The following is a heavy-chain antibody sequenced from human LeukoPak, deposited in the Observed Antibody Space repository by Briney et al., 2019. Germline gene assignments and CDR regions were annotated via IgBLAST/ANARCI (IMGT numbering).Heavy chain of an antibody. Sequence: AGGSLRLSCAASGFTFSSYAMHWVRQAPGKGLEYVSDISSNGGSTYYANSVKGRFTISRDNSKNTLYLQMGSLRAEDMAVYYCARVVGDYGAFDIWGQGTMVTVSS. V-gene: IGHV3-64*01. CDR3: ARVVGDYGAFDI. CDR2: ISSNGGST. CDR1: GFTFSSYA. J-gene: IGHJ3*02. D-gene: IGHD4-17*01.